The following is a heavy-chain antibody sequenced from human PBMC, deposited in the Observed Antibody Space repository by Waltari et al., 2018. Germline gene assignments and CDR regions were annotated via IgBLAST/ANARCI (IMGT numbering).Heavy chain of an antibody. J-gene: IGHJ4*02. V-gene: IGHV1-46*01. CDR1: GHTFTSYSFTRYS. CDR2: INPSGGST. CDR3: ARDRGDGYNFHYFDY. D-gene: IGHD5-12*01. Sequence: QVQLVQSGAEVKKPGASVKVSCKASGHTFTSYSFTRYSMHWVRQAPGQGLEWMGMINPSGGSTSYAQKFQGRVTMTRDTSTSTVYMELSSLRSEDTALYYCARDRGDGYNFHYFDYWGQGTLVTVSS.